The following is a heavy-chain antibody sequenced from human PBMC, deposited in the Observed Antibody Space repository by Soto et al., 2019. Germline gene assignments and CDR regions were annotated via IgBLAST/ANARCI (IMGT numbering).Heavy chain of an antibody. V-gene: IGHV3-23*01. CDR1: GFNSGATFSNSA. J-gene: IGHJ4*02. Sequence: VGSLRLSCAASGFNSGATFSNSAMSWVRHVPGKGLEWAAGISSSGGRTNYADSVKGRFTISRDNSKDTLYLQMNSLRAEDTALYYCAKVQEFCGFNCYIVDSWGQGVLVTVSS. CDR3: AKVQEFCGFNCYIVDS. D-gene: IGHD2-21*02. CDR2: ISSSGGRT.